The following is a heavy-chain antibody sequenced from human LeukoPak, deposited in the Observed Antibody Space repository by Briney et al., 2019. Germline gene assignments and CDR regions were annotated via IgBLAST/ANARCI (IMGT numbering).Heavy chain of an antibody. V-gene: IGHV4-59*01. Sequence: PSETLSLTCTVSGGSTSSYSWSWLRQPPGKGLEWIGYIYYSGSTNYNPSLKSRVTISLETSKNRFSLILSSVTAADTAVYYCARARYSSSAFDYWGQGTLVTVSS. CDR3: ARARYSSSAFDY. J-gene: IGHJ4*02. CDR2: IYYSGST. CDR1: GGSTSSYS. D-gene: IGHD6-6*01.